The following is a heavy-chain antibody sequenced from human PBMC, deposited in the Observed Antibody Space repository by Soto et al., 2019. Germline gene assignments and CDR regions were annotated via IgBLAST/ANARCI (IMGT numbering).Heavy chain of an antibody. D-gene: IGHD4-4*01. CDR3: ARENYSNYVWFDP. CDR2: IYYSGST. Sequence: SETLSLTCTVSGGSISSYYWSWIRQPPGKGLEWIGYIYYSGSTNYNPSLKSRVTISVDTSKNQFSLKLSSVTAADTAVYYCARENYSNYVWFDPWGQGTLVTVSS. CDR1: GGSISSYY. J-gene: IGHJ5*02. V-gene: IGHV4-59*01.